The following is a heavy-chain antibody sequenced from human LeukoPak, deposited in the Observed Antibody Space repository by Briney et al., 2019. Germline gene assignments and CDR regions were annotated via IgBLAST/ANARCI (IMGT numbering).Heavy chain of an antibody. CDR2: IWYDGSNK. CDR3: AKGPAVLAADFDY. CDR1: GFTFRSYG. Sequence: PGGSLRLSCAASGFTFRSYGMHWVRQAPGKGLEWVALIWYDGSNKYYADSVKGRFTISRDNSNNTLYLQISSLRPEDTAMYYCAKGPAVLAADFDYWGQGTLITVSS. J-gene: IGHJ4*02. D-gene: IGHD6-13*01. V-gene: IGHV3-33*06.